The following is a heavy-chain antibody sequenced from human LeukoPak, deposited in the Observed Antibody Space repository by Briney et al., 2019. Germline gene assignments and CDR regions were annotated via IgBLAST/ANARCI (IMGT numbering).Heavy chain of an antibody. J-gene: IGHJ4*02. CDR1: GYSISSGYY. D-gene: IGHD6-6*01. V-gene: IGHV4-38-2*02. Sequence: SETLSLTCTVSGYSISSGYYWGWIRQPPGKGLEWIGSIYHSGSTYYNPSLKSRVTISVDTSKNQFSLKLSSVTAADTAVYYCARDQSSSTGIDYWGQGTLVTVSS. CDR3: ARDQSSSTGIDY. CDR2: IYHSGST.